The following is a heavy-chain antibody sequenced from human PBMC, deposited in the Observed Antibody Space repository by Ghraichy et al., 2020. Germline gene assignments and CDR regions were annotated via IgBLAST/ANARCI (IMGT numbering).Heavy chain of an antibody. D-gene: IGHD3-3*01. Sequence: SETLSLTCAVYGGSFSGYYWNWIRQPPGKGLEWIGEISHSGSTDYNPSLKSRVSISVDTSKNQFYLKLSSVTAADTAVYYCARGGGQRLYQLRENWFDPWGQGTLVTVSS. V-gene: IGHV4-34*01. CDR3: ARGGGQRLYQLRENWFDP. J-gene: IGHJ5*02. CDR1: GGSFSGYY. CDR2: ISHSGST.